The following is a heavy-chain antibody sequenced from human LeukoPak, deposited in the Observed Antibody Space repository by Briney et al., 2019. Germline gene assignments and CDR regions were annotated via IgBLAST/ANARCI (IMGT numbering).Heavy chain of an antibody. Sequence: GRSLRLSCAASGFTFSSYAMHWVRLAPGKGLEWVAFISYDGSNKYYADSVKGRFTISRDNSKNTLYLQMNSLRAEDTAVYYCARDHPMYYYDSSGYYVAGRSGFDYWGQGTRVTVSS. V-gene: IGHV3-30*04. J-gene: IGHJ4*02. D-gene: IGHD3-22*01. CDR2: ISYDGSNK. CDR1: GFTFSSYA. CDR3: ARDHPMYYYDSSGYYVAGRSGFDY.